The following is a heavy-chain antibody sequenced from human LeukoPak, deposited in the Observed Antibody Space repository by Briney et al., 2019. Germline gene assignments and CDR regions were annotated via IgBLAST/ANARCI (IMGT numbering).Heavy chain of an antibody. Sequence: GGSLRLSCAASGFTFSSYAMHWVRQAPGKGLEWVSVIYSGGSTYYADSVKGRFTISRDNSKNTLYLQMNSLRAEDTAVYYCAKERYSSSSGGYYFDYWGQGTLVTVSS. D-gene: IGHD6-6*01. J-gene: IGHJ4*02. CDR3: AKERYSSSSGGYYFDY. CDR2: IYSGGST. CDR1: GFTFSSYA. V-gene: IGHV3-NL1*01.